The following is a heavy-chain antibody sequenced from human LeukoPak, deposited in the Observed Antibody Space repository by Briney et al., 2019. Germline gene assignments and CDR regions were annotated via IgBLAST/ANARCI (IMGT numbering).Heavy chain of an antibody. CDR1: GYTFTSYG. V-gene: IGHV1-18*01. CDR3: ARGPSTITFGGVSDY. D-gene: IGHD3-16*01. CDR2: ISAYNGNT. Sequence: ASVKVACKASGYTFTSYGISWVRQAPGQGLEWMGWISAYNGNTNYAQKLQGRVTMTTDTSTSTAYMELRSLRSDDTAVYYCARGPSTITFGGVSDYWGQGTLVTVSP. J-gene: IGHJ4*02.